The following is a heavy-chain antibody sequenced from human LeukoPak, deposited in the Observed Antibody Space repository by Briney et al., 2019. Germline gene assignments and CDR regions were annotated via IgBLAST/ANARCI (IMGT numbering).Heavy chain of an antibody. D-gene: IGHD3-3*01. CDR3: AKSHLGVPHDY. CDR2: IHNTGST. V-gene: IGHV4-39*01. Sequence: WETLSLTCTVSGGSISSVAYYWGWIRQPPGKGLEWIATIHNTGSTYYNPSLKSRITIYIDASRNQISLELNSVTAADTAIYYCAKSHLGVPHDYWGQGTLVTVSS. CDR1: GGSISSVAYY. J-gene: IGHJ4*02.